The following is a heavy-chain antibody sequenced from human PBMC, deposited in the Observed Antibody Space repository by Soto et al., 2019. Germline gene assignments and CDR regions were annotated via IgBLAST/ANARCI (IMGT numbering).Heavy chain of an antibody. J-gene: IGHJ4*02. D-gene: IGHD1-26*01. CDR3: AKDWRGSYYVGAPTYFDY. V-gene: IGHV1-46*01. CDR2: INPSGGST. CDR1: GYTFTSYY. Sequence: ASVKVSCKASGYTFTSYYMHWVRHAPGQGLEWMGIINPSGGSTSYAQKFQGRVTMTRDTSTSTVYMELSSLRSEDTAVYYCAKDWRGSYYVGAPTYFDYWGQGTLVTVSS.